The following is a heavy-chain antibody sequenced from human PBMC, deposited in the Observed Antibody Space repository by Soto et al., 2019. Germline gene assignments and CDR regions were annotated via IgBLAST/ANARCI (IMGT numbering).Heavy chain of an antibody. J-gene: IGHJ4*02. Sequence: LRLSCATSGFGFSSYAMSWVRQVAGKGLEWVSTISGSGGTTHYTDSVKGRFTISRDNFKNTLFLQMNSLRAEDTAIYYCTKDYTYDFATYKRFDFWGQGVMVTVSS. V-gene: IGHV3-23*01. CDR3: TKDYTYDFATYKRFDF. CDR1: GFGFSSYA. D-gene: IGHD2-15*01. CDR2: ISGSGGTT.